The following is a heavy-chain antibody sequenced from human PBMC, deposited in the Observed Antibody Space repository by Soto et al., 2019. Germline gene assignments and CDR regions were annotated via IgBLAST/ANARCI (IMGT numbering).Heavy chain of an antibody. V-gene: IGHV4-59*08. J-gene: IGHJ6*02. CDR1: GGSIISYY. CDR3: ACIFSGGYGYGFYYYGMDV. D-gene: IGHD5-18*01. CDR2: IYYSGST. Sequence: PSETLSLTCTVSGGSIISYYWSWIRQPPGKGLEWIGYIYYSGSTNYNPSLKSRVTISVDTSKNQFSLKLSSVTAADTAVYYCACIFSGGYGYGFYYYGMDVWGQGTTVTVSS.